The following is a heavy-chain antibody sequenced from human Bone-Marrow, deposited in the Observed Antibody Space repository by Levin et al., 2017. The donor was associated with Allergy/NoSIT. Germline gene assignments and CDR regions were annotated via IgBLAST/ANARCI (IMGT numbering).Heavy chain of an antibody. J-gene: IGHJ4*02. V-gene: IGHV3-53*01. CDR3: ATSPTSGY. CDR1: GFTVSNNY. Sequence: ETLSLTCAASGFTVSNNYMSWVRQAPGKGLEGVSIIYSGGNTYYTDSVKGRFTISRDSSKNTLYLQMNSLRAEDTAVYYCATSPTSGYWGQGTLVTVSS. CDR2: IYSGGNT.